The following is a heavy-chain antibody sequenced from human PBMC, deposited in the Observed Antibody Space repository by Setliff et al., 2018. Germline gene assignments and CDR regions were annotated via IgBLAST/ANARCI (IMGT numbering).Heavy chain of an antibody. D-gene: IGHD6-25*01. Sequence: PGGSLRLSCATSGFTFSSFWMSWVRQAPGKGLEWVANIKHDGSEQYYVDSVKGRFTISRDNAKNSLFLQMNSLRAEGTAMYYCARVGYSSGLFDYWGQGTLVTVSS. V-gene: IGHV3-7*01. CDR1: GFTFSSFW. J-gene: IGHJ4*02. CDR2: IKHDGSEQ. CDR3: ARVGYSSGLFDY.